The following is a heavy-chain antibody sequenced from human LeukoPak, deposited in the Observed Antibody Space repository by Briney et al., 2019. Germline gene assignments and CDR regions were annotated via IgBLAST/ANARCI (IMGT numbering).Heavy chain of an antibody. CDR2: IIPILGIA. D-gene: IGHD2-15*01. V-gene: IGHV1-69*04. J-gene: IGHJ6*02. CDR3: ARDLGYCSGGSCSGHYYYYYGMDV. Sequence: EASVKVSCKASGGTFSSYAISWVRQAPGQGLEWMGRIIPILGIANYAQKFQGRVTITADKSTSTAYMELSSLRSEDTAVYYCARDLGYCSGGSCSGHYYYYYGMDVWGQGTTVTVSS. CDR1: GGTFSSYA.